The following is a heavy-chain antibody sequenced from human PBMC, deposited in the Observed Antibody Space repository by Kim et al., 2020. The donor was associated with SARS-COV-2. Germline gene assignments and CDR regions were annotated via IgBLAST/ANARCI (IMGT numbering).Heavy chain of an antibody. CDR2: ISWNSGSI. CDR1: GFTFDDYA. D-gene: IGHD2-2*01. V-gene: IGHV3-9*01. Sequence: GGSLRLSCAASGFTFDDYAMHWVRQAPGKGLEWVSGISWNSGSIGYADSVKGRFTISRDNAKNSLYLQMNSLRAEDTALYYCAKDIGSTSPLGMDVWGQGTTVTVSS. J-gene: IGHJ6*02. CDR3: AKDIGSTSPLGMDV.